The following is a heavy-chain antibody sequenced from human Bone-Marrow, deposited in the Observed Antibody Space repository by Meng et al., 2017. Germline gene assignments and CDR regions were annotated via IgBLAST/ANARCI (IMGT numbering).Heavy chain of an antibody. J-gene: IGHJ4*02. D-gene: IGHD3-10*01. CDR1: GGTFSSYA. V-gene: IGHV1-69*13. CDR3: ARVKGSDYYGSGSYYWGSFDY. CDR2: IIPIFGTA. Sequence: SVKVSCKASGGTFSSYAISWVRQAPGQGLEWMGGIIPIFGTANYAQKFQGRVTITADESTSTAYMELSSLRSEDTAVYYCARVKGSDYYGSGSYYWGSFDYWGQGTLVTVSS.